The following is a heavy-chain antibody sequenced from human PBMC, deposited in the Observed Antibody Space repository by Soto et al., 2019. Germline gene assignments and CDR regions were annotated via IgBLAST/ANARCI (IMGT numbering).Heavy chain of an antibody. J-gene: IGHJ4*02. Sequence: GSLRLSCAASGFTFSSYAMSWVRQAPGKGLEWVSAISGSGGSTYYADSVKGRFTISRDNSKNTLYLQMNSLKTEDTAVYYCTTDFWSGYYLMDYWGQGTLVTVSS. CDR1: GFTFSSYA. CDR2: ISGSGGST. D-gene: IGHD3-3*01. CDR3: TTDFWSGYYLMDY. V-gene: IGHV3-23*01.